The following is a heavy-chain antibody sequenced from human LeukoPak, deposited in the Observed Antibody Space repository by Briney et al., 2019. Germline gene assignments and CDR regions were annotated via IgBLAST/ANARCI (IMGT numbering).Heavy chain of an antibody. Sequence: SETLSLTCTVSGGSISSSSYYWGWIRQPPGKGLEWIGEINHSGSTNYNPSLKSRVTISVDTSKNQFSLKLSSVTAADTAVYYCARDTVTSRAGFDYWGQGTLVTVSS. V-gene: IGHV4-39*07. CDR2: INHSGST. CDR1: GGSISSSSYY. D-gene: IGHD4-17*01. CDR3: ARDTVTSRAGFDY. J-gene: IGHJ4*02.